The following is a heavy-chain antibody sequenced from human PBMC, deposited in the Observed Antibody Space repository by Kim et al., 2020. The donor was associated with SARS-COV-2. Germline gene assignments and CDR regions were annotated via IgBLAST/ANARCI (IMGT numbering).Heavy chain of an antibody. V-gene: IGHV7-4-1*02. D-gene: IGHD3-3*01. CDR1: GYTFTSYA. J-gene: IGHJ4*02. CDR3: ARADVTTIFGVVIIPVHDFDY. CDR2: INTNTGNP. Sequence: ASVKVSCKASGYTFTSYAMNWVRQAPGQGLEWMGWINTNTGNPTYALGFTGRFVFSLDTSVSTANLQISSLKAEDTAVYYCARADVTTIFGVVIIPVHDFDYWGQGTLVTVS.